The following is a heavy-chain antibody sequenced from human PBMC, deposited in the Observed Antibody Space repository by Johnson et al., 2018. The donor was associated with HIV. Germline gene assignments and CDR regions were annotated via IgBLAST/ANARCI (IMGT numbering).Heavy chain of an antibody. D-gene: IGHD4-23*01. J-gene: IGHJ3*02. CDR1: GFTFTSSA. CDR2: ISHDGNNK. V-gene: IGHV3-30*04. CDR3: ANLGDYGGNNGFDI. Sequence: QVQLVESGGGAVQPGRSPRLSCIVSGFTFTSSAMHWVRQAPGKGLEWVAVISHDGNNKNSADSVKGRFTTSRDNSKNTLYLQMNSLRTEDTAVYYCANLGDYGGNNGFDIWGQGTMVTVSS.